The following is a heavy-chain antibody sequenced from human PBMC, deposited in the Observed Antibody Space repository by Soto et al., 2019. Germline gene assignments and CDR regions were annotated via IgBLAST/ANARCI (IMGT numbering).Heavy chain of an antibody. CDR3: ARMGYSSGYSGWFDP. V-gene: IGHV4-31*03. J-gene: IGHJ5*02. CDR2: IYYSGST. D-gene: IGHD3-22*01. Sequence: SETLSLTCTVSGGSISSGGYYWSWIRQHPGKGLEWIGYIYYSGSTYYNPSLKSRVTISVDTSKNQFSLKLSSVTAADTAVYYCARMGYSSGYSGWFDPWGQGTLVTVSS. CDR1: GGSISSGGYY.